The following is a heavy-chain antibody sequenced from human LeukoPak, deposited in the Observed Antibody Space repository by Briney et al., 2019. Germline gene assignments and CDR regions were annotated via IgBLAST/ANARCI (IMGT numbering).Heavy chain of an antibody. J-gene: IGHJ3*02. CDR3: AREGYSYGYSGALDI. D-gene: IGHD5-18*01. Sequence: GGSLRLSCAASGFTFSSYSMNWVRQAPGKGLEWVSSISSSSSYIYYADSVKGRFTISRDNAKNSLYLQMNSLRAEDTAVYYCAREGYSYGYSGALDIWGQGTMVTVSS. V-gene: IGHV3-21*01. CDR1: GFTFSSYS. CDR2: ISSSSSYI.